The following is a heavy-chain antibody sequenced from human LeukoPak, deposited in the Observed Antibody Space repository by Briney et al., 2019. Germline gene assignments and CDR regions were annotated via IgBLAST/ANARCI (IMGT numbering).Heavy chain of an antibody. CDR1: GFTFSSYG. V-gene: IGHV3-30*02. Sequence: GGSLRLSCAASGFTFSSYGIHWVRQAPGKGLEWVAFIRYDGNNEYYAEPVKGRFTICRENSKNTLYVQMNRLRGEDTAVYYCATWGYCSGGSCYWGQGTLVTVSS. CDR3: ATWGYCSGGSCY. CDR2: IRYDGNNE. D-gene: IGHD2-15*01. J-gene: IGHJ4*02.